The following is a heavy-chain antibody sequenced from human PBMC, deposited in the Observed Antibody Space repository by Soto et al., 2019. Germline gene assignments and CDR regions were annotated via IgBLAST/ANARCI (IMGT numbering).Heavy chain of an antibody. D-gene: IGHD6-6*01. CDR2: IYYSGST. CDR3: ARDRAIAARPDYYYYGMDV. J-gene: IGHJ6*02. V-gene: IGHV4-59*01. Sequence: SETLSLTCTVSGGSISSYYWSWIRQPPGKGLEWIGYIYYSGSTNYNPSLKSRVTISVDTSKNQFSLKLSSVTAADTAVYYCARDRAIAARPDYYYYGMDVWGQGTTVTVSS. CDR1: GGSISSYY.